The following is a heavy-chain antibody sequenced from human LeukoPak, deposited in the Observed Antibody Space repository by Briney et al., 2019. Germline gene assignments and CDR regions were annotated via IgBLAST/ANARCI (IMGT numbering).Heavy chain of an antibody. J-gene: IGHJ4*02. Sequence: GASVKVSCKASGYTFTSYYMHWVRQAPGQGLEWMGIINPSGGSTSYAQKFQGRVTMTRDTSTSTVYMELSSLRSEDTAVYYCARAYYDSSGYLAGPFDYWGQGTLVIVSS. CDR3: ARAYYDSSGYLAGPFDY. D-gene: IGHD3-22*01. CDR1: GYTFTSYY. CDR2: INPSGGST. V-gene: IGHV1-46*01.